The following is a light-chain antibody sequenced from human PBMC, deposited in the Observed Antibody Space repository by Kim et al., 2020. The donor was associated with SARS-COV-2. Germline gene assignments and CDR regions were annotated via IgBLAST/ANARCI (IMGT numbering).Light chain of an antibody. CDR2: EVS. J-gene: IGLJ2*01. CDR3: SSYAGSSGVV. V-gene: IGLV2-8*01. CDR1: TSDVGRYDY. Sequence: QSALTQPPSASGSPGQSVTISCTGTTSDVGRYDYVSWYQQHPGKAPKLIIYEVSKCPSGVPDRFSGSKSGNTASLTVSGLQADDEADYYCSSYAGSSGVVFGGGTQLTVL.